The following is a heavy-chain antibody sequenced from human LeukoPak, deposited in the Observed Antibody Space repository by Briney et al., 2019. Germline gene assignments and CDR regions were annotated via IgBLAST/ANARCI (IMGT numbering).Heavy chain of an antibody. Sequence: GGSLRLSCAASGFTFSNYAMSWVRQAPGKGLEWVSSVSNSGDYIHYADSVKGRFTISRDNSKNSLYLQMNSLRAEDTAVYYCARALIGYYFDYWGQGTLVTVSS. CDR2: VSNSGDYI. CDR1: GFTFSNYA. CDR3: ARALIGYYFDY. D-gene: IGHD2-8*01. J-gene: IGHJ4*02. V-gene: IGHV3-21*06.